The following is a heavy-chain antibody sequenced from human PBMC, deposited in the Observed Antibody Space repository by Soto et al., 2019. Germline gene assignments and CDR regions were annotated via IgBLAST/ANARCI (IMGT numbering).Heavy chain of an antibody. CDR1: GGTFSTSA. CDR2: FIPIFPTP. Sequence: QVQLEQSGAEVKKPGSSVKVSCKASGGTFSTSAISWVRQAPGQGLGWMGGFIPIFPTPDYAHKFQGRLTITADESTSTAYLELSGLKSDDTAVYYCARDKDRLQLGGNYYYILDVWGQGTTVTVSS. CDR3: ARDKDRLQLGGNYYYILDV. D-gene: IGHD5-12*01. J-gene: IGHJ6*02. V-gene: IGHV1-69*12.